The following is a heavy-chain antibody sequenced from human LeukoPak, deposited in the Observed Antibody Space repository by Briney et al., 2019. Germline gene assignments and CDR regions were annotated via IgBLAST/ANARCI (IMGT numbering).Heavy chain of an antibody. Sequence: GASVKVSCKASGYTFTSYDINWVRQAPGQGLEWMGIINPSGGSTSYAQKFQGRVTMTRDTSTSTVYMELSSLRSEDTAVYYCAREAMTYYYDSSGYLGYWGQGTLVTVSS. D-gene: IGHD3-22*01. CDR2: INPSGGST. CDR1: GYTFTSYD. J-gene: IGHJ4*02. V-gene: IGHV1-46*01. CDR3: AREAMTYYYDSSGYLGY.